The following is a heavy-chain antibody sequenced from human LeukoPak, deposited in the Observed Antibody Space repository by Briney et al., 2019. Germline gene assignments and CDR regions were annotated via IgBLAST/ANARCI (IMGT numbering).Heavy chain of an antibody. V-gene: IGHV4-59*01. CDR3: ARGASGSYFWFDP. J-gene: IGHJ5*02. Sequence: KPSETLSLTCTVSGGSISSYYWSWIRQPPGKGLEWIGYIYYSGSTNYNPSLKSRVTISADTSKNQFSLKLSSVTAADTAVYYCARGASGSYFWFDPWGQGTLVTVSS. CDR2: IYYSGST. D-gene: IGHD1-26*01. CDR1: GGSISSYY.